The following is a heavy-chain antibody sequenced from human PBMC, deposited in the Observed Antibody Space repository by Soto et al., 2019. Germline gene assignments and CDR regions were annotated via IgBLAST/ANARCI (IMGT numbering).Heavy chain of an antibody. CDR3: AADRMIFCSGGHCYSPYGMDV. Sequence: ASEKVSCKASGFTFSTAAVQWVRQARGQRLEWIGWIVVGTGNTSYAQKFQKRVTITRDMSTNTAYMELSDLTSDDTAVYYCAADRMIFCSGGHCYSPYGMDVWGHGTTVTVSS. V-gene: IGHV1-58*01. J-gene: IGHJ6*02. CDR1: GFTFSTAA. D-gene: IGHD2-15*01. CDR2: IVVGTGNT.